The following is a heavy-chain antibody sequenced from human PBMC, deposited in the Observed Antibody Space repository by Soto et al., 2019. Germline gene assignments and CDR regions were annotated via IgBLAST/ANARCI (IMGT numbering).Heavy chain of an antibody. CDR1: SGSISSSNW. V-gene: IGHV4-4*02. D-gene: IGHD2-15*01. Sequence: QVQLQESGPGLVKPSGTLSLTCAVSSGSISSSNWWSWVRQPPGKGLEWIGEIYHSGSTNYNPSLKSRVTISVDKSMNQFSLKLSSVTAADTAVYYCARDVGGIDCSGGSCYSSGDYYYMDVWGKGTTVTVSS. CDR3: ARDVGGIDCSGGSCYSSGDYYYMDV. CDR2: IYHSGST. J-gene: IGHJ6*03.